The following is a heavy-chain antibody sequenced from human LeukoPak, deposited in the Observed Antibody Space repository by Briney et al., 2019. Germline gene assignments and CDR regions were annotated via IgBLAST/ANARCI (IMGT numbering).Heavy chain of an antibody. J-gene: IGHJ3*02. D-gene: IGHD3-22*01. CDR3: AKEGWDYYDSSGYYYDAFDI. CDR2: ISGSGGST. CDR1: GFTFSSYA. V-gene: IGHV3-23*01. Sequence: PGGSLRLSCAASGFTFSSYAMSWVRQAPGKGLEWVSAISGSGGSTYYADSVKGRFTISRDNSKNTLYLQMNSLRAEDTAVYYCAKEGWDYYDSSGYYYDAFDIWGQGTMVTVSS.